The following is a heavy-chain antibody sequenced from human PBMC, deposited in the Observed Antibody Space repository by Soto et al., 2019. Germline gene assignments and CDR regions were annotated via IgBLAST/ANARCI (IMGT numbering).Heavy chain of an antibody. CDR3: ARFHGSSWRDFDY. CDR2: IYHSGST. V-gene: IGHV4-4*02. D-gene: IGHD6-13*01. CDR1: GGSISSSIW. J-gene: IGHJ4*02. Sequence: PSETLSLTCAVSGGSISSSIWWSWVRQPPGKGLEWIGEIYHSGSTNYNPSLRSRVNISVDTSKNQFSLKLSSVTAADTAVYYCARFHGSSWRDFDYWGQGTLVTVSS.